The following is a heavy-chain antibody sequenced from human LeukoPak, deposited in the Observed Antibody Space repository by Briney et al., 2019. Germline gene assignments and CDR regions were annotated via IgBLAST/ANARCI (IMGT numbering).Heavy chain of an antibody. CDR1: GFTFTTYY. CDR3: ARDALSYDYSWGSYRHLGIDP. D-gene: IGHD3-16*02. Sequence: SVKVSCKASGFTFTTYYMYWVQQAPGQGLEWIAIINPTGGTTDYAQKFHGRITVTRDTSTSTVYMELTTLTSEDTAVYYCARDALSYDYSWGSYRHLGIDPWGQGTLVTVSS. J-gene: IGHJ5*02. V-gene: IGHV1-46*01. CDR2: INPTGGTT.